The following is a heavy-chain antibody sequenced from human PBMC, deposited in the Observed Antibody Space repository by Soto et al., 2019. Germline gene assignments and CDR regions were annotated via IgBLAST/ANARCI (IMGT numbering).Heavy chain of an antibody. D-gene: IGHD2-8*01. CDR3: ARTGLQIVQATSYYYGLDV. J-gene: IGHJ6*02. Sequence: QVQLVESGGGVVQPGTSLRLSCEASGFTFNTFGMHWVRQAPGKGLEWVAVIWHDGTNKYYVDSVKGRFTISRDNSKDTLYLKMNNLRAEDTAVYYCARTGLQIVQATSYYYGLDVWGQGTTVTVSS. CDR1: GFTFNTFG. V-gene: IGHV3-33*01. CDR2: IWHDGTNK.